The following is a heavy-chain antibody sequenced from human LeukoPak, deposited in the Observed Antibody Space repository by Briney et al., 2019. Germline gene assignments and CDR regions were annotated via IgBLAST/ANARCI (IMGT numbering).Heavy chain of an antibody. CDR2: IGTSSSPI. CDR3: ARGPPLFDP. J-gene: IGHJ5*02. CDR1: GFTFSSYS. V-gene: IGHV3-48*04. Sequence: AGGSLRLSCAASGFTFSSYSMNWVRQAPGKGLEWVSYIGTSSSPIYYVDSVKGRFTISRDNAKNSLHLQMNSLRAEDTAVYYCARGPPLFDPWGQGTLVTVSS.